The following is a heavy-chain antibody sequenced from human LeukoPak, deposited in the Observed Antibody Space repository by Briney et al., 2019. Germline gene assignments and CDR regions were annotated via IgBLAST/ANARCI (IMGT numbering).Heavy chain of an antibody. V-gene: IGHV1-2*02. D-gene: IGHD3-10*01. J-gene: IGHJ4*02. CDR2: INPNSGGT. CDR3: ARGGTMVRGVILTPHFDY. Sequence: GASVKVSCKASGYTFTGYYMHWVRQAPGQGLEWMGWINPNSGGTNYAQKFQGRVTMTRDTSISTAYMELSRLRSDDTAVYYCARGGTMVRGVILTPHFDYWGQGTLVTVSS. CDR1: GYTFTGYY.